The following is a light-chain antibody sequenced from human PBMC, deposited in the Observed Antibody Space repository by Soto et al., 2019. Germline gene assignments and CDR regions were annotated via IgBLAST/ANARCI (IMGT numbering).Light chain of an antibody. Sequence: DIQMTQSPSTLSASVGDRVTITCRASQSINNWLAWYQLKPGKAPKLLIYGASSLESGVPSRFSGSGSGTEFTLTISSLQPDDFATYYCQHYNGYFGQGTKLEL. V-gene: IGKV1-5*03. J-gene: IGKJ2*01. CDR3: QHYNGY. CDR2: GAS. CDR1: QSINNW.